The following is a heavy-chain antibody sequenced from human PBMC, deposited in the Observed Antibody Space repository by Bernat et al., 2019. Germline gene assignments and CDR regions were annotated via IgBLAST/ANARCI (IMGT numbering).Heavy chain of an antibody. D-gene: IGHD3-3*01. Sequence: QVQLQESGPGLVKPSGTLSLTCAVSGGSISSSNWWSWVRQPPGKGLEWIGEIYHSGSTNYNPSLKSRVTISVATSKNQFSLKLSSVTAADTAVYYCARVGGFWSGYRQFDPWGQGTLVTVSS. V-gene: IGHV4-4*02. CDR1: GGSISSSNW. CDR2: IYHSGST. J-gene: IGHJ5*02. CDR3: ARVGGFWSGYRQFDP.